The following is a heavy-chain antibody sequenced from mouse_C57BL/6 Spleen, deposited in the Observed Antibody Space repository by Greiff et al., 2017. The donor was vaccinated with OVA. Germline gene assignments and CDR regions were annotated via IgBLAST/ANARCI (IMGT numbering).Heavy chain of an antibody. CDR2: IYPRSGNT. J-gene: IGHJ1*03. CDR3: ARNYYGSSSLHFDV. CDR1: GYTFTSYG. V-gene: IGHV1-81*01. Sequence: QVQLKESGAELARPGASVKLSCKASGYTFTSYGISWVKQRTGQGLEWIGEIYPRSGNTYYNEKFKGKATLTADKSSSTAYMELRSLTSEDSAVYFCARNYYGSSSLHFDVWGTGTTVTVSS. D-gene: IGHD1-1*01.